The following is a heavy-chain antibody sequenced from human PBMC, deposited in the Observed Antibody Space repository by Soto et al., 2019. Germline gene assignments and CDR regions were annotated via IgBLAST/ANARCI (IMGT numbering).Heavy chain of an antibody. CDR3: ARGGWRHIDY. CDR1: GGSISTYY. V-gene: IGHV4-59*08. D-gene: IGHD3-3*01. Sequence: PSETLSLTCTVSGGSISTYYWSWIRQPPGKGLEWIGYIYYSGSTNYNPSLKSRVTISVDTSKNQFSLKLSPVTAADTAVYYCARGGWRHIDYWGQGTLVTVSS. J-gene: IGHJ4*02. CDR2: IYYSGST.